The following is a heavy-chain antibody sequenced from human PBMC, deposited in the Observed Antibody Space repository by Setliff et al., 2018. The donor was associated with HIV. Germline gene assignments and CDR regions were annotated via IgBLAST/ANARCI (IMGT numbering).Heavy chain of an antibody. Sequence: SETLSLTCAVFGGSFSDFYWSWIRQPPGKGLEWIGEISYSGRTFFNPSLKSRVTISVDASERHFSLRMTSTTAADTAIYYCARGVPLLPPNFWGQGTLVTVSS. CDR1: GGSFSDFY. CDR3: ARGVPLLPPNF. D-gene: IGHD2-15*01. CDR2: ISYSGRT. V-gene: IGHV4-34*01. J-gene: IGHJ4*02.